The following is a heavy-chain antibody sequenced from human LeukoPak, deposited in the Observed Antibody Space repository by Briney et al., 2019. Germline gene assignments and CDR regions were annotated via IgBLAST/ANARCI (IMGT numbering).Heavy chain of an antibody. Sequence: GGSLRLSCAASGFTFSSYEMNWVRQAPGKGLEWVSYISSSGSTIYYADSVKGRFTISRDNAKNSLYLQMNSLRAEDTAVYYCARDRGRVITFGGVILYWGQGTLVTVSS. CDR3: ARDRGRVITFGGVILY. V-gene: IGHV3-48*03. D-gene: IGHD3-16*02. CDR2: ISSSGSTI. CDR1: GFTFSSYE. J-gene: IGHJ4*02.